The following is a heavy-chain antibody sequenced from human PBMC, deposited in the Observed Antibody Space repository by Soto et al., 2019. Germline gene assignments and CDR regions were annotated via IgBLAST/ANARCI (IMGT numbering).Heavy chain of an antibody. Sequence: GGSLRLSCGASGFTFSNYALHWVRQAPGKGLQWVALLSYDGSNEFYTDSVKGRFTISRDNSKSTLYLQMNSLRVEDTAVYYCARDPHPSGYDPIDYWGQGTLVTVSS. CDR2: LSYDGSNE. J-gene: IGHJ4*02. V-gene: IGHV3-30-3*01. CDR3: ARDPHPSGYDPIDY. D-gene: IGHD6-25*01. CDR1: GFTFSNYA.